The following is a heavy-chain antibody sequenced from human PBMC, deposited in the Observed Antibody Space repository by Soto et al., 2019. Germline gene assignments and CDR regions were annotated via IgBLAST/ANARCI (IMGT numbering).Heavy chain of an antibody. Sequence: PSETLSLTCTVSGGSISSGGYYWSWMRQHPGQGLEWFGYIYYSGSSYYNLSLKSRVTISVAKSKNQFSLKLLSVTAADTAVYYCARVGTPTSSCYKPLTGCFDPWGQGTLVTVSS. J-gene: IGHJ5*02. CDR2: IYYSGSS. V-gene: IGHV4-31*03. D-gene: IGHD6-13*01. CDR1: GGSISSGGYY. CDR3: ARVGTPTSSCYKPLTGCFDP.